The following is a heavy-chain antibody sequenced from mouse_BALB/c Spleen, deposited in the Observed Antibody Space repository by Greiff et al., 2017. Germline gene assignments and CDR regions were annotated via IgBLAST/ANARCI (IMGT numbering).Heavy chain of an antibody. CDR2: IDPYNGGT. J-gene: IGHJ4*01. CDR3: ARGATVSYAMDY. CDR1: GYSFTGYN. Sequence: VQLQQSGPELGKPGASVKISCKASGYSFTGYNMYWVKQSHRKSLEWIGYIDPYNGGTSYNQKSKGKATLTVDKSSSTAYMHLNSLTSEDSAIYYGARGATVSYAMDYWGQGTSVTVSS. V-gene: IGHV1S135*01. D-gene: IGHD1-1*01.